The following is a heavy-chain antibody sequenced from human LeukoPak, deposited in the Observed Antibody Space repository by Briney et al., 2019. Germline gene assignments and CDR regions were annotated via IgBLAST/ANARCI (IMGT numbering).Heavy chain of an antibody. CDR1: GFTFSSYS. Sequence: GGSLRLSCAASGFTFSSYSMNWVRQAPGKGLEWVSSISSSSSYIYYADSVKGRFTISRDNAKNSLYLQMNSLGAEDTAVYYCARDLWGQLAGEFDYWGQGTLVTVSS. J-gene: IGHJ4*02. CDR3: ARDLWGQLAGEFDY. V-gene: IGHV3-21*01. CDR2: ISSSSSYI. D-gene: IGHD6-13*01.